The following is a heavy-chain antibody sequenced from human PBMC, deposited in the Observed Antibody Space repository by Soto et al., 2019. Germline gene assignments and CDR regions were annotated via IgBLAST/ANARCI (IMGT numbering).Heavy chain of an antibody. CDR2: IYWDDDK. J-gene: IGHJ4*02. Sequence: QITLKESGPTLVRPTQTLTLTCTFSGFSLTTSGVGVGWIRQPPGKALEWLAVIYWDDDKRYRSSLKSSITITKDTSKNQVVLTMTNMNPVDTATYYCAHHPYYGLGSYSFDYWGQGTLVTVSS. D-gene: IGHD3-10*01. CDR3: AHHPYYGLGSYSFDY. CDR1: GFSLTTSGVG. V-gene: IGHV2-5*02.